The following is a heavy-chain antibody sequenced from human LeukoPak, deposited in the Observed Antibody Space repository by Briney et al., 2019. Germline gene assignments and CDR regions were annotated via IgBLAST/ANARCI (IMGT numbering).Heavy chain of an antibody. CDR1: GYTLTELS. D-gene: IGHD6-19*01. Sequence: ASVKVSCKVSGYTLTELSMHWVRQAPGKGLERMGGFDPEDGETIYAQKFQGRVTMTEDTSTDTAYMELSSLRSEDTAVYYCATVGSGWSFSDYWGQGTLVTVSS. V-gene: IGHV1-24*01. J-gene: IGHJ4*02. CDR2: FDPEDGET. CDR3: ATVGSGWSFSDY.